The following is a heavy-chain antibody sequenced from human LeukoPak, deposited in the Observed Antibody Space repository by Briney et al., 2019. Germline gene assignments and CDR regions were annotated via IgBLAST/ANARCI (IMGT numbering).Heavy chain of an antibody. V-gene: IGHV3-33*06. D-gene: IGHD3-22*01. CDR3: AKQTDTTGSRGGAFDI. CDR2: IWYDGSNK. Sequence: GGSLRLSCAASGFTSSSYGMHWVRQAPGKGLEWVAVIWYDGSNKYYADSVKGRFTISRDNSKNTLFLQMSGLGAEDTAVYYCAKQTDTTGSRGGAFDIWGQGTMVTVSS. CDR1: GFTSSSYG. J-gene: IGHJ3*02.